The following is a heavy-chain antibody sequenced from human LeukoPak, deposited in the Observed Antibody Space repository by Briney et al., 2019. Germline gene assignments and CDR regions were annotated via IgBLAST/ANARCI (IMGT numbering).Heavy chain of an antibody. D-gene: IGHD4-17*01. CDR1: GGSFSGYY. J-gene: IGHJ3*02. CDR3: ARGENNDYGDSLGAFDI. Sequence: SETLSLTCAVYGGSFSGYYWSWIRQPPGKGLEWIGEINHSGSTNYNPSLKSRVTISVDTFKNQFSLKLSSVTAADTAVYYCARGENNDYGDSLGAFDIWAKGQWSPSLQ. CDR2: INHSGST. V-gene: IGHV4-34*01.